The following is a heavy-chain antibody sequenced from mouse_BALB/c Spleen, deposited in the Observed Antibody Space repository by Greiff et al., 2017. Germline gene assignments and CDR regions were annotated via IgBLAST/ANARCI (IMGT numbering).Heavy chain of an antibody. D-gene: IGHD2-3*01. CDR2: ISSGSSTI. J-gene: IGHJ4*01. Sequence: EVNLVESGGGLVQPGGSRKLSCAASGFTFSSFGMHWVRQAPEKGLEWVAYISSGSSTIYYADTVKGRFTISRDNPKNTLFLQMTSLRSEDTAMYYCARGWSYAMDYWGQGTSVTVSS. V-gene: IGHV5-17*02. CDR3: ARGWSYAMDY. CDR1: GFTFSSFG.